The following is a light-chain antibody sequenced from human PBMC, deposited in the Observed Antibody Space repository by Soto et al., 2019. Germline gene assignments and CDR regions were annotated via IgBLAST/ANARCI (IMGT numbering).Light chain of an antibody. J-gene: IGKJ5*01. CDR3: QQTYTMPIA. CDR1: QSIRTY. V-gene: IGKV1-39*01. CDR2: AAS. Sequence: DIQMTQSPSSLSASVGDRITITCRTSQSIRTYLNWFHQKPGKAPKLLIFAASSLQGGVPSRFSGSGSGTDFTLTISSLQPEDFAAYFCQQTYTMPIAFGQGTRLEI.